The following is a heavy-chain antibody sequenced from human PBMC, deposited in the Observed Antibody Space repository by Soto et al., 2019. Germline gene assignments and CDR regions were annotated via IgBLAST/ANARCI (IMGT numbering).Heavy chain of an antibody. CDR3: AFHDYVGTWTSAHRGVRDV. D-gene: IGHD4-17*01. Sequence: SVKVSCKASGGTFSSYAISWVRQAPGQGLEWMGGIIPIFGTANYAQKFQGRVTITADKSTSTAYMELSSLRSEDTAVYYCAFHDYVGTWTSAHRGVRDVWGKGTTVTVSS. J-gene: IGHJ6*04. CDR1: GGTFSSYA. V-gene: IGHV1-69*06. CDR2: IIPIFGTA.